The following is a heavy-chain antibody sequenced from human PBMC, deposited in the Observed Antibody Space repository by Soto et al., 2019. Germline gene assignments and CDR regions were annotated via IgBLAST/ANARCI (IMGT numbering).Heavy chain of an antibody. CDR2: IIPIFGTA. CDR1: GGTFSSYA. V-gene: IGHV1-69*01. CDR3: ATPAGRSGWYGGYYFDY. J-gene: IGHJ4*02. D-gene: IGHD6-19*01. Sequence: QVQLVQSGAEVKKPGSSVKVSCKASGGTFSSYAISWVRQAPGQGLEWMGGIIPIFGTANYAQKFQGRVTITADESTSTAYMELSSLRSEDTAVYYCATPAGRSGWYGGYYFDYWGQGTLVTVSS.